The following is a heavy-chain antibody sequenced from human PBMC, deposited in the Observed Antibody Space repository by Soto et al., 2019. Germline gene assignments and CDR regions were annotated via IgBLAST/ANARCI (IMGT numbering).Heavy chain of an antibody. CDR3: ARVGRSYYFDY. V-gene: IGHV3-33*01. J-gene: IGHJ4*02. Sequence: QVLLVESGGGVVQPGRSLRLSCAASGFTFSSYGMHWVRQAPGKGLEWVAVIWYDGSNKYYADSVKGRFTISRDNSKNTLYLQMNSLRAEDTAVYYCARVGRSYYFDYWGQGTLVTVSS. CDR2: IWYDGSNK. CDR1: GFTFSSYG. D-gene: IGHD2-15*01.